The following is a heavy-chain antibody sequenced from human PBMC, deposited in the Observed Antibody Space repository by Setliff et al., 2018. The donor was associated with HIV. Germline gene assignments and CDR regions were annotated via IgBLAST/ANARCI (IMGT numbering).Heavy chain of an antibody. CDR1: GFTVSSNY. J-gene: IGHJ4*02. CDR2: IYSGGKT. CDR3: ARGGEQNFGYFDY. D-gene: IGHD2-21*01. V-gene: IGHV3-66*02. Sequence: GSLRLSCAASGFTVSSNYMSWVRQAPGKGLEWVSVIYSGGKTYYADSVKGRFTISRDNSKNTLNLQMNSLRVEDTAVYYCARGGEQNFGYFDYWGQGTLVTVSS.